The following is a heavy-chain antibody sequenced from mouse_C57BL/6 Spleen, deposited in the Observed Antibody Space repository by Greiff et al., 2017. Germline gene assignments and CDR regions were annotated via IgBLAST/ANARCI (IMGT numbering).Heavy chain of an antibody. CDR1: GYTFTSYW. V-gene: IGHV1-69*01. J-gene: IGHJ3*01. D-gene: IGHD1-1*01. CDR3: AKSPYYGSSPFAY. CDR2: IDPSDSYT. Sequence: QVQLQQSGAELVMPGASVKLSCKASGYTFTSYWMHWVKQRPGQGLEWIGEIDPSDSYTNYNQKFKGKSTLTVDKSSSTAYMQLSSLTSEDSAVYYCAKSPYYGSSPFAYWGQGTLVTVSA.